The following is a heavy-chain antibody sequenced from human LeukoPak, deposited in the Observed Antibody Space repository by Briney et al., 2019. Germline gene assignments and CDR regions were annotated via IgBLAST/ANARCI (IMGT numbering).Heavy chain of an antibody. CDR2: INHSGST. V-gene: IGHV4-34*01. CDR1: GGSFSGYY. CDR3: ARHLGYYDESRAGWFDP. D-gene: IGHD3-22*01. J-gene: IGHJ5*02. Sequence: SETLSLTCAVYGGSFSGYYWSWIRQPPGKGLEWIGEINHSGSTNYNPSLKSRVTISVDTSKNQFSLKLSSVTAADTAVYYCARHLGYYDESRAGWFDPWGQGTLVTVSS.